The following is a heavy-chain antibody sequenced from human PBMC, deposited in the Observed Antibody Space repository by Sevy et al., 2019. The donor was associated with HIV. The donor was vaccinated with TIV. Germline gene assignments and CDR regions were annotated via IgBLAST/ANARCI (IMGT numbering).Heavy chain of an antibody. CDR1: GGSISSGGYY. V-gene: IGHV4-31*01. CDR3: ARGVGQLAPFDY. J-gene: IGHJ4*02. CDR2: IYYSGST. D-gene: IGHD6-6*01. Sequence: SETLSLTCTVSGGSISSGGYYWTWIRQHPGKGLEWIGYIYYSGSTYYNPSLKSQVTISVDTSKNQFSLKLSSVTAADTAVYYCARGVGQLAPFDYWGQGTLVTVSS.